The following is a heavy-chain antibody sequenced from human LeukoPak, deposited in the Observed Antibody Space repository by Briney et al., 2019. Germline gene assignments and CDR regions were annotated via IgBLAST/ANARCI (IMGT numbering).Heavy chain of an antibody. CDR2: IYHSGST. CDR1: GGSISSDNW. CDR3: ACTTTVTTKLNY. J-gene: IGHJ4*02. D-gene: IGHD4-17*01. Sequence: SGTLSLTCAVSGGSISSDNWWSWVRQPPGKGLEWIGEIYHSGSTSYNPSLKSRVTIEVDKSNNQFSLKLRSVTAADTALYYCACTTTVTTKLNYWGQGILVTVSS. V-gene: IGHV4-4*02.